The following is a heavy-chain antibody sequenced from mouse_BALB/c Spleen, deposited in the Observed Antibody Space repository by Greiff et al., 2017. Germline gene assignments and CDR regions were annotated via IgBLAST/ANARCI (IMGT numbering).Heavy chain of an antibody. D-gene: IGHD2-14*01. J-gene: IGHJ4*01. CDR1: GYTFTSYW. Sequence: QVQLQQPGAELVRPGASVKLSCKASGYTFTSYWINSVKQRPGQGLEWIGNIYPSDSYTNYNQKFKDKATLTVDKSSSTAYMQLSSPTSEDAAVYYCTKSSYDEDAMDYWGQGTSVTVSS. CDR2: IYPSDSYT. CDR3: TKSSYDEDAMDY. V-gene: IGHV1-69*02.